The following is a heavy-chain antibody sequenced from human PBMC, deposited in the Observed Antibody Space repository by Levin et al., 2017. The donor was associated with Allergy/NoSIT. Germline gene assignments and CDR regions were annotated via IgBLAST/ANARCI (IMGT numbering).Heavy chain of an antibody. Sequence: GGSLRLSCAASGFTFSSYWMSWVRQAPGKGLEWVANIKQDGSEKYYVDSVKGRFTISRDNAKNSLYLQMNSLRAEDTAVYYCARDGAVAGTGTTPPQYYYYDGMDVWGQGTTVTVSS. CDR1: GFTFSSYW. V-gene: IGHV3-7*01. CDR2: IKQDGSEK. CDR3: ARDGAVAGTGTTPPQYYYYDGMDV. D-gene: IGHD6-19*01. J-gene: IGHJ6*02.